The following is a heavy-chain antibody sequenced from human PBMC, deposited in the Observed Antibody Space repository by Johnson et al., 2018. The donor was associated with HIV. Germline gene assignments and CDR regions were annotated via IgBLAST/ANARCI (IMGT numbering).Heavy chain of an antibody. Sequence: VQLVESGGGVVQPGRSLGLSCAASGFSFSRYAMHWVSQAPGKGLVWVSRINSDGSSTNYADSVQGRFPISRDNAKNTLYLQLNSLRVEDTAIYYCARAQLLADDAFNNWGQGTMVTVSS. CDR1: GFSFSRYA. V-gene: IGHV3-74*02. CDR3: ARAQLLADDAFNN. J-gene: IGHJ3*02. D-gene: IGHD6-6*01. CDR2: INSDGSST.